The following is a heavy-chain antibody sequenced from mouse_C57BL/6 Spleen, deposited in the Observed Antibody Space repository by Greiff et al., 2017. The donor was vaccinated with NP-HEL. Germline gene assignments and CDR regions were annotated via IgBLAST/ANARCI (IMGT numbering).Heavy chain of an antibody. J-gene: IGHJ4*01. CDR1: GFTFSDYY. Sequence: EVQLVESEGGLVQPGSSMKLSCTASGFTFSDYYMAWVRQVPEKGLEWVANINYDGSSTYYLDSLKSRFIISRDNAKNILYLQMSSLKSEDTATYYCARGTGRGAMDYWGQGTSVTVSS. CDR2: INYDGSST. D-gene: IGHD4-1*01. CDR3: ARGTGRGAMDY. V-gene: IGHV5-16*01.